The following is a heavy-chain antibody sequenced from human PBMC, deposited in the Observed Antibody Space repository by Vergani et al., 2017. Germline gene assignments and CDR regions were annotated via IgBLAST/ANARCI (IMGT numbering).Heavy chain of an antibody. V-gene: IGHV1-2*02. J-gene: IGHJ6*02. CDR2: INPNSGGT. Sequence: QVQLVQSGAEVKKPGASVKVSCKASGYTFTSYYIHCVRQAPGQGLEWMGWINPNSGGTNYAQKFQGRVTMTRDTSISTAYMELSRLRSDDTAVYYCARDESYYDFWSGQGYYYYDGMDVWGQGTTVTVSS. D-gene: IGHD3-3*01. CDR3: ARDESYYDFWSGQGYYYYDGMDV. CDR1: GYTFTSYY.